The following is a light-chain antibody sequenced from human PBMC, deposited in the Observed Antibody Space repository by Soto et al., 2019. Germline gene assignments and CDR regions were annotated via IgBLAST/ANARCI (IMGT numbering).Light chain of an antibody. CDR1: QSVSSN. V-gene: IGKV3-15*01. J-gene: IGKJ1*01. CDR2: GAS. CDR3: QQYNNWPPWT. Sequence: EIVLTQSPETLSVSTGKRATLSGRDSQSVSSNLAWYQKKPGQAPSLIXYGASTRATGSPARCSGSRSWTKFALTISSLHSEDFAVYYCQQYNNWPPWTFGQGTKVDIK.